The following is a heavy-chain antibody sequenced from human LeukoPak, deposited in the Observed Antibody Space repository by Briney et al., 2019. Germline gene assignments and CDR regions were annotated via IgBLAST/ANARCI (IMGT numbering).Heavy chain of an antibody. CDR1: SGSISSYY. Sequence: PSETLSLTCTVSSGSISSYYWSWIRQPAGKGLEWIGRIYTSGSTNYNPSLKSRVTISVDKSKNQFSLKLSSVTAADTAVYYCARDMVLEDYKFVDVVTAILGGGWFDPWGQGTLVTVSS. CDR3: ARDMVLEDYKFVDVVTAILGGGWFDP. J-gene: IGHJ5*02. V-gene: IGHV4-4*07. CDR2: IYTSGST. D-gene: IGHD2-21*02.